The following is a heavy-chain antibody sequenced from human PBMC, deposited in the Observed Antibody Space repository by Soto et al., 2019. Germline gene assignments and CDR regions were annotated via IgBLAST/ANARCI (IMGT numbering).Heavy chain of an antibody. CDR3: ATAVIVGATKDLDY. J-gene: IGHJ4*02. CDR1: GYTLTELS. CDR2: FDPEDGET. V-gene: IGHV1-24*01. D-gene: IGHD1-26*01. Sequence: ASVKVSCKVSGYTLTELSMHWVRQAPGKGLEWMGGFDPEDGETIYAQKFQGRVTMTEDTSTDTAYMELSSLRSEDTAVYYCATAVIVGATKDLDYWGQGTLVTVSS.